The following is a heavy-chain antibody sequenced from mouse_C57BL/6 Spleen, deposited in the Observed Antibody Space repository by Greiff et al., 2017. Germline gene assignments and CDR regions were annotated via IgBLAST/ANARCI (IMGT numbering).Heavy chain of an antibody. CDR3: PSWPYFDY. J-gene: IGHJ2*02. V-gene: IGHV1-22*01. CDR2: INPTNGGT. Sequence: VQLQQSGPELVKPGASVKMSCKASGYTFTDYNMHWVKQSHGKSLEWIGYINPTNGGTSYKQKFKGKATLTVTKSSFTAYMDLRILTSEDSAVYSCPSWPYFDYWGQGTSLTVSS. CDR1: GYTFTDYN.